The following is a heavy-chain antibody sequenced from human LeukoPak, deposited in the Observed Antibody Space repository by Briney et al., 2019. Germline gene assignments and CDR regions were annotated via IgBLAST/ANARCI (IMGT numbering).Heavy chain of an antibody. CDR2: IYYSGST. J-gene: IGHJ4*02. CDR1: GGSISSSSYY. D-gene: IGHD1-26*01. Sequence: PSETLSLTCTVSGGSISSSSYYWGWIRQPPGKGLEWIGSIYYSGSTYYNPSLKSRVTISVDTSKNQFSLKLSSVTAADTAVYYCARVQRELLVRAPYFDYWGQGTLVTVSS. V-gene: IGHV4-39*07. CDR3: ARVQRELLVRAPYFDY.